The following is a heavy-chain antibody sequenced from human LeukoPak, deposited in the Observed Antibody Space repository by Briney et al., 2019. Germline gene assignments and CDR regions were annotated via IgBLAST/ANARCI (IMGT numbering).Heavy chain of an antibody. CDR3: ARVSPEKDAFDI. Sequence: PSETLSLTCTVSGGSISSYYWSWIRQPPGKGLGWIGYIYYSGSTNYNPSLKSRVTISVDTSKNQFSLKLSSVTAADTAVYYCARVSPEKDAFDIWGQGTMVTVSS. CDR1: GGSISSYY. CDR2: IYYSGST. V-gene: IGHV4-59*01. J-gene: IGHJ3*02.